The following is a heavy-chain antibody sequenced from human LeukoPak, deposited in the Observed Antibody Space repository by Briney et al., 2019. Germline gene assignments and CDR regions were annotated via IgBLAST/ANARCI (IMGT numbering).Heavy chain of an antibody. CDR3: ARPELPGWSVLFDF. D-gene: IGHD2-15*01. CDR2: IKQDGSEK. J-gene: IGHJ4*02. CDR1: GFTFSSYW. V-gene: IGHV3-7*01. Sequence: GGSLRLSCAASGFTFSSYWISWVRQAPGKGLEWVANIKQDGSEKYYVDSVKGRFTISRDNAKNSLYLQMNSLRAEDTAVYFCARPELPGWSVLFDFWGQGTLVTVSS.